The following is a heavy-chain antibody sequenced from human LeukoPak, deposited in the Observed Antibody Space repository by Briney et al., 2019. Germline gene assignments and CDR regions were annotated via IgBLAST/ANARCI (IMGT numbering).Heavy chain of an antibody. CDR2: IYYSGTT. V-gene: IGHV4-31*03. Sequence: PSETLSLSCTVSGGSISSDGYYWSWIRQHPGEDRESIVYIYYSGTTYYNPSLKSRVTISVDTSKSQFSLKLRSVTAADTAVYYCARAGGYGPKRDSFDFWGQGTMVTVSS. CDR3: ARAGGYGPKRDSFDF. CDR1: GGSISSDGYY. D-gene: IGHD5-12*01. J-gene: IGHJ3*01.